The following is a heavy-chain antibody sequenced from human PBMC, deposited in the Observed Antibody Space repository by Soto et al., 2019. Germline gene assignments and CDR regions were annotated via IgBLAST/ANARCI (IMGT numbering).Heavy chain of an antibody. CDR3: AREGVSSSWYNYYGMDV. V-gene: IGHV4-59*01. D-gene: IGHD6-13*01. J-gene: IGHJ6*02. Sequence: PSETLSHTCTFSGCSISSYYWSWIRQPPGKGLEWIGYIYYSGSTNYNPSLKSRVTISVDTSKNQFSLKLSSVTAADTAVYYCAREGVSSSWYNYYGMDVWGQGTTVTVSS. CDR1: GCSISSYY. CDR2: IYYSGST.